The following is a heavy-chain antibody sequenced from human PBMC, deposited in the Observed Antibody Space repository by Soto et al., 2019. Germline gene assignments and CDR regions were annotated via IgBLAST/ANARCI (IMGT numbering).Heavy chain of an antibody. Sequence: TGGSLRLSCAASGFTVSSNYMSWVRQAPGKGLEWVSVIYSGGSTYYADSVKGRFTISRDNSKNTLYLQMNSLRAEDTAVYYCARSSYGYGMDVWGQGTTVTVSS. CDR3: ARSSYGYGMDV. CDR2: IYSGGST. V-gene: IGHV3-53*01. D-gene: IGHD3-10*01. CDR1: GFTVSSNY. J-gene: IGHJ6*02.